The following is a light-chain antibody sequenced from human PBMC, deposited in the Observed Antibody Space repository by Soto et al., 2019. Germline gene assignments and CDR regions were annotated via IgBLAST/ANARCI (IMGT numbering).Light chain of an antibody. CDR2: DAS. Sequence: EIVLTQSPGTLSLSPGERATLSCRASQSVRGNLAWYQQKPGQAPRLLIYDASNRATGTPARFSGSGSGTEFTLTISSLQSEDFAVYYCQQHNNWPRTFGQGTKVDIK. CDR3: QQHNNWPRT. CDR1: QSVRGN. V-gene: IGKV3D-15*01. J-gene: IGKJ1*01.